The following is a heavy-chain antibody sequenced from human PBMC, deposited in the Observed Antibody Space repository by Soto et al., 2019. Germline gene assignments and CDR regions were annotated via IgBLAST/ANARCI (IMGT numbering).Heavy chain of an antibody. Sequence: SVRVSYKASGGTFSSYAISWVRQAPGQGLEWMGGIIPIFGTANYAQKFQGRVTITADESTSTAYMELSSLRSEDTAVYYCARGATQYYYASSGYLTHFDYWGRG. D-gene: IGHD3-22*01. V-gene: IGHV1-69*13. CDR3: ARGATQYYYASSGYLTHFDY. CDR1: GGTFSSYA. CDR2: IIPIFGTA. J-gene: IGHJ4*02.